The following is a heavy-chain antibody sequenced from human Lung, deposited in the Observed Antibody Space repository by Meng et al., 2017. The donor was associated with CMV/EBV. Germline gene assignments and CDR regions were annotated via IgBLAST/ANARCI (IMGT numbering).Heavy chain of an antibody. V-gene: IGHV1-2*02. CDR2: INPNNGGT. D-gene: IGHD3-16*01. CDR1: GYTFTGYY. CDR3: SRKTDTGGWNFHH. J-gene: IGHJ1*01. Sequence: ASLXVSCKASGYTFTGYYLYWVRQAPGQGLEWMGWINPNNGGTNYAQRFQGRVTMTRDTSITTVYMELSRLTSDDTAVYYCSRKTDTGGWNFHHLGQGTLVTVSS.